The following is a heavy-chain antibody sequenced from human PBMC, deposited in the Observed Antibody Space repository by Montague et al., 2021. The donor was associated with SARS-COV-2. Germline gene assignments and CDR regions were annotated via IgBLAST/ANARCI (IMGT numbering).Heavy chain of an antibody. CDR1: GGSISSYY. V-gene: IGHV4-59*13. J-gene: IGHJ3*02. Sequence: SETLSLTCTVSGGSISSYYWSWIRQPPGKGLEWIGYIYYGGSTNYNPSLKSRVTISVDTSKNQFSLKLSSVTAADTAVYYCARVGVPYYDILTGYYIEGSDAFDIWGQGTMVTVSS. CDR2: IYYGGST. CDR3: ARVGVPYYDILTGYYIEGSDAFDI. D-gene: IGHD3-9*01.